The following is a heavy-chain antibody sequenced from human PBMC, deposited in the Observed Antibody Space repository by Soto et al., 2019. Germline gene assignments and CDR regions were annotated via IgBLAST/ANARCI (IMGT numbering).Heavy chain of an antibody. V-gene: IGHV3-23*01. CDR3: AKGGGSCCFEY. Sequence: EVQLLESGGGLVQPGGSLRLSCAASAFTFSTYAMSWVRQGPGKGLEWVSAISGRGGNSTFYGDSVKGRFTISRDNSKNTLYLQMNSVGAGDTAVYYCAKGGGSCCFEYWGQGTLVTVSS. CDR1: AFTFSTYA. J-gene: IGHJ4*02. D-gene: IGHD2-15*01. CDR2: ISGRGGNST.